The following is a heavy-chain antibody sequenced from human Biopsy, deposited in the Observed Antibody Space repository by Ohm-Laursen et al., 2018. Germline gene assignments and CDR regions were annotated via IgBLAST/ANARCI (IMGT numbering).Heavy chain of an antibody. V-gene: IGHV4-4*07. CDR2: IYPGGST. J-gene: IGHJ2*01. Sequence: TLSLTCTVSGDSISSYYWSWIRQPAGKGLEWIGRIYPGGSTNYNPSLKSRVTMSVDTSKKQLSLRLSSVTAADTAVYYCASAGYNPDWNFDLWGRGTRVTVSS. D-gene: IGHD5-24*01. CDR3: ASAGYNPDWNFDL. CDR1: GDSISSYY.